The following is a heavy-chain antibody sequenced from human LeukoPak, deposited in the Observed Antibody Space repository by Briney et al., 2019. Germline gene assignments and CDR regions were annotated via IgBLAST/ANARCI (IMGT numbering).Heavy chain of an antibody. D-gene: IGHD1-14*01. J-gene: IGHJ6*03. CDR1: GYTFTSYY. Sequence: ASVKVSCKASGYTFTSYYMHWVRQAPGQGLEWMGWISAYNGNTNYAQKLQGRVTMTTDTSTSTAYMELSSLRSEDTAVYYCARVLSIRKYYYYMDVWGKGTTVTISS. CDR2: ISAYNGNT. V-gene: IGHV1-18*04. CDR3: ARVLSIRKYYYYMDV.